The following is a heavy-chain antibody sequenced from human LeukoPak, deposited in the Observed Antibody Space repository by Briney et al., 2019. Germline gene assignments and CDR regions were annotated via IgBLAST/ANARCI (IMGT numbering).Heavy chain of an antibody. CDR2: IYYTGST. CDR3: ARRVGYNWNDGHYYYGMDV. CDR1: GGSISSLY. D-gene: IGHD1-20*01. Sequence: PSETLSLTCSVSGGSISSLYWSWIRQPPGKGLEWFGYIYYTGSTNYNPSLKSRVTISVDTSKNQFSLKLSSVTAADTAVYYCARRVGYNWNDGHYYYGMDVWGQGTTVTVSS. V-gene: IGHV4-59*08. J-gene: IGHJ6*02.